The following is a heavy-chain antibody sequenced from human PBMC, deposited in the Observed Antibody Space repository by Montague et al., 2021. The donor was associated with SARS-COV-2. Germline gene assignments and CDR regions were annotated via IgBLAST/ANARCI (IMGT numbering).Heavy chain of an antibody. Sequence: SETLSLTCNVSGRSMRSDRYYWVWIRQPPGRSLEWIGNVLYSGTTYYNPSLKSRVTISPDTSKNEFSLEMTSVTAADTAVYYCANHAGDYGDFGGMYYDNGVDVWGQGTMVTVSS. CDR2: VLYSGTT. CDR3: ANHAGDYGDFGGMYYDNGVDV. CDR1: GRSMRSDRYY. V-gene: IGHV4-39*01. D-gene: IGHD4-17*01. J-gene: IGHJ6*02.